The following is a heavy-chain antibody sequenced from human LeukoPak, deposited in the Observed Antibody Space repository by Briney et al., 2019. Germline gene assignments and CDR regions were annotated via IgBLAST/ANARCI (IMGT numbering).Heavy chain of an antibody. CDR3: VKGGYYLLNAFDM. V-gene: IGHV3-21*01. J-gene: IGHJ3*02. CDR1: GFTFSNYA. D-gene: IGHD3-22*01. Sequence: PGGSLRLSCAASGFTFSNYAMNWVRQAPGKGLEWVSSISSSSSYIYYADSVKGRFTISRGNAKNTLYLQMNSLRVEDTAVYYCVKGGYYLLNAFDMWGQGTIVTVSS. CDR2: ISSSSSYI.